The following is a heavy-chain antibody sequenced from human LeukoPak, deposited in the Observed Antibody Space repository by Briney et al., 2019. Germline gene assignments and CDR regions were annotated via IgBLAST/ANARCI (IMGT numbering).Heavy chain of an antibody. CDR1: GGSISSYY. CDR2: IYYSGST. D-gene: IGHD6-19*01. CDR3: ARLSQWLAPYFDY. Sequence: SETLSLTCTVSGGSISSYYWSWIRQPPGRGLEWIGYIYYSGSTNYNPSLKRRVTISVDTSKNQFSLKLSSVTAADTAVYYCARLSQWLAPYFDYWGQGTLVTVSS. J-gene: IGHJ4*02. V-gene: IGHV4-59*08.